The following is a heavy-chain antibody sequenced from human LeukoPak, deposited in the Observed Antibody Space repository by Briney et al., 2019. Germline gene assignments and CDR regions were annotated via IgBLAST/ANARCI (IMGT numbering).Heavy chain of an antibody. Sequence: GESLKISCKGSGYRFTNYWIAWVRQMPGKGREWMGIIYPGDSDIRYSPSFQGHVTISADKSSSTAYLQWSSLKASDTAMYYCAKRGATLGEFDPWGQGTLVTVSS. CDR1: GYRFTNYW. CDR2: IYPGDSDI. V-gene: IGHV5-51*01. CDR3: AKRGATLGEFDP. D-gene: IGHD5-24*01. J-gene: IGHJ5*02.